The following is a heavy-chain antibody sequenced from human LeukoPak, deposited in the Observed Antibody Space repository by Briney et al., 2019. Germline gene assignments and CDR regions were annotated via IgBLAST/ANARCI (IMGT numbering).Heavy chain of an antibody. CDR2: INPSGGST. V-gene: IGHV1-46*01. CDR1: GNIFTSSY. CDR3: ARESAQPLGGPIDY. J-gene: IGHJ4*02. D-gene: IGHD3-16*01. Sequence: ASVKVSCKASGNIFTSSYTHWVRQAPGQGLEWMGIINPSGGSTSYAQKFQGRVTMTRDMSTSTVYMELSSLRSDDTAVYYCARESAQPLGGPIDYWGQGTLVTVSS.